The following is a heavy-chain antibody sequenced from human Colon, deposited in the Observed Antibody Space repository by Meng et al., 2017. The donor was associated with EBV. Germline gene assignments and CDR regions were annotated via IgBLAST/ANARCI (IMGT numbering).Heavy chain of an antibody. J-gene: IGHJ4*02. CDR3: ARGDYYDSSGLDY. Sequence: EFNEPGASVMVSCKAPGYTFTSYAMNWVRQAPGQGLEWMGWINTNPGNPTYAQGFTGRFVFSLDTSVSTAYLQISSLKAEDTAVYYCARGDYYDSSGLDYWGQGTLVTVSS. V-gene: IGHV7-4-1*02. D-gene: IGHD3-22*01. CDR2: INTNPGNP. CDR1: GYTFTSYA.